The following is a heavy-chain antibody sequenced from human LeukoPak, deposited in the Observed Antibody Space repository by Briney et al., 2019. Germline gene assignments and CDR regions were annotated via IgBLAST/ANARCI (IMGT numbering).Heavy chain of an antibody. CDR2: IYHSGST. J-gene: IGHJ5*02. Sequence: GSLRLSCAASGFTFSSYGMSWVRQPPGKGLEWIGEIYHSGSTNYNPSLKSRVTISVDTSKNQFSLKLSSVTAADTAVYYCARGFDPWGQGTLVTVSS. V-gene: IGHV4-4*02. CDR1: GFTFSSYG. CDR3: ARGFDP.